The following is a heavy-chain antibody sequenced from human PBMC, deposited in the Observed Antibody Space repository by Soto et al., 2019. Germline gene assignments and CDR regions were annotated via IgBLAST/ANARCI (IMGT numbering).Heavy chain of an antibody. D-gene: IGHD6-19*01. V-gene: IGHV3-53*02. Sequence: EVQLVETGGGLIQPGGSLRLSCAASGFTVSSNYMSWVRQAPGKGLEWVSVIYSGGSTYYADSVKGRFTISRDNSKNTLYLQMNSLRAEDTAVYYCARDAVNYSSGSLDYWGQGTLVTVSS. CDR1: GFTVSSNY. CDR3: ARDAVNYSSGSLDY. CDR2: IYSGGST. J-gene: IGHJ4*02.